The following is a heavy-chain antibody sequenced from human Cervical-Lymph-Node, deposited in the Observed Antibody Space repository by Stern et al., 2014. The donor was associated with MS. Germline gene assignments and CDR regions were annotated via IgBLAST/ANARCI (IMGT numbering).Heavy chain of an antibody. Sequence: QLQLQESGPGLVKPSETLSLTCTVSGGSITNRDYWGWIRQSPGKGLEWIGSVYYSGITYYRPSLKSRATISLDTSRNQFFLRVNSGTATDTAVYFCARGVTAVTNYVPNWCFDVWGRGTLVTVSS. CDR2: VYYSGIT. V-gene: IGHV4-39*01. CDR1: GGSITNRDY. D-gene: IGHD4-11*01. CDR3: ARGVTAVTNYVPNWCFDV. J-gene: IGHJ2*01.